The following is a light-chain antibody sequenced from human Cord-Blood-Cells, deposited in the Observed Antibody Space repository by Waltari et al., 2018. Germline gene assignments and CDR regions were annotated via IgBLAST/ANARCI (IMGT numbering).Light chain of an antibody. V-gene: IGLV3-25*03. Sequence: SYELTQPPSVSVSPGQTARITCSGDALPKQYAYWYQQKPGQAPVLGIYKDSERPSGIPERFSGSSSGTTVTLTIMGVQAEDEADYYCQSADSSGTYYVFGTGTKVTVL. CDR3: QSADSSGTYYV. CDR1: ALPKQY. J-gene: IGLJ1*01. CDR2: KDS.